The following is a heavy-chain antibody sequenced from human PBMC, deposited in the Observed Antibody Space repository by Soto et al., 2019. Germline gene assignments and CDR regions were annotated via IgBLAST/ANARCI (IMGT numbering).Heavy chain of an antibody. D-gene: IGHD3-16*01. J-gene: IGHJ4*02. Sequence: GGSLRLSCAASGFTFSSYAMSWVRQAPGKGLEWVAGISDSGGSTYYADSVKSRFTISRDKSKNTLYLQMNSLSAEDTAVSSGAKSAGGSDLGHYVDYWGQGTLVTVSS. CDR2: ISDSGGST. CDR3: AKSAGGSDLGHYVDY. CDR1: GFTFSSYA. V-gene: IGHV3-23*01.